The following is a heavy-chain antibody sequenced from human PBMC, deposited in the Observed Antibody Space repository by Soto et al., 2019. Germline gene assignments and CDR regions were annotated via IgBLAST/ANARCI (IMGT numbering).Heavy chain of an antibody. CDR1: GFSLSNARMG. D-gene: IGHD5-18*01. V-gene: IGHV2-26*01. Sequence: SGPTLVNPTETLTLTCTVSGFSLSNARMGVSWIRQPPGKALEWLAHIFSNDEKSYSTSLKSRLTISKDTSKSQVVLTMTNMDPVDTATYYCARSSYSYGFGRPIYYYYGMGVWGQGTTVTVSS. CDR2: IFSNDEK. J-gene: IGHJ6*02. CDR3: ARSSYSYGFGRPIYYYYGMGV.